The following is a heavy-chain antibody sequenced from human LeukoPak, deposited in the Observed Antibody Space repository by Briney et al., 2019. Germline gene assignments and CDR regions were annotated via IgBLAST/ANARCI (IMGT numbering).Heavy chain of an antibody. V-gene: IGHV4-38-2*01. CDR2: MHHSGGT. CDR3: ARSPLFFYHMDV. CDR1: GYSISSDYY. J-gene: IGHJ6*03. D-gene: IGHD2/OR15-2a*01. Sequence: PSETLSLTCGVSGYSISSDYYWGCIRQSPGKGLEWMVTMHHSGGTYYNPSLRSRVTISVDTSKNQFSLRLSSVTATDTAVYYCARSPLFFYHMDVWGKGTTVTVSS.